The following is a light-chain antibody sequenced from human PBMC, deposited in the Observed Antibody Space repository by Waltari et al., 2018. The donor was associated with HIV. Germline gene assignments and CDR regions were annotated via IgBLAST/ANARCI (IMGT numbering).Light chain of an antibody. CDR3: MQPLHAPFT. V-gene: IGKV2-28*01. Sequence: IVMTQSPLSLPVTPGQPASISCKSSQSLLHTNGYDYLDWYLQKPGQSPQLLIYFGSKRASGVPDRFSGSGSGTDVTLKISRVEAEDVGVYYCMQPLHAPFTFGPGTKVDIK. J-gene: IGKJ3*01. CDR1: QSLLHTNGYDY. CDR2: FGS.